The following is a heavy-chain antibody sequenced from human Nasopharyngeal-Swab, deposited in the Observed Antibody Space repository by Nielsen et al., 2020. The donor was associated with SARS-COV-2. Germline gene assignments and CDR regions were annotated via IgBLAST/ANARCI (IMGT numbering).Heavy chain of an antibody. CDR2: INTNTGNP. J-gene: IGHJ6*02. V-gene: IGHV7-4-1*02. Sequence: ASVKVSCKASGYTFTSYAMNWVRQAAGQGLEWMGWINTNTGNPTYAQGFTGRFVFSLDTSVSTAYLQISSLKAEDTAVYYCASLVVAATHSKYYYYGMDVWGQGTTVTVSS. CDR1: GYTFTSYA. D-gene: IGHD2-15*01. CDR3: ASLVVAATHSKYYYYGMDV.